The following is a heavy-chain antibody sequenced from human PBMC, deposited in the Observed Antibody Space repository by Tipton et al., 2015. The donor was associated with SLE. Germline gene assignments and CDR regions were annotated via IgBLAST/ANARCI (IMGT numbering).Heavy chain of an antibody. CDR3: VRYMTKVTPYNYYGLDV. CDR1: GGSINTYY. CDR2: VHNSGSS. D-gene: IGHD4-17*01. J-gene: IGHJ6*02. V-gene: IGHV4-59*08. Sequence: TLSLTCTVSGGSINTYYWSWIRQPPGKGLEWIGYVHNSGSSNYNPSLKSRVTFSVDTSKNQVSLKLTSVTAADTALYYCVRYMTKVTPYNYYGLDVWGQGTTVIVSS.